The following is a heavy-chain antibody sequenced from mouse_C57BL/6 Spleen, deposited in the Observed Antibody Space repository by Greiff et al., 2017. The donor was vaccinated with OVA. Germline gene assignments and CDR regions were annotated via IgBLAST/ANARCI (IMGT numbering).Heavy chain of an antibody. CDR1: GYAFSSYW. Sequence: VQLQQSGAELVKPGASVKISCKASGYAFSSYWMNWVKQRPGKGLEWIGQIFPGDGDTNYNGKFKGKATLTADTSSSTAYMQLSSRTSEDSAVYFCARLNDEKFDYWGQGTTLTVSS. D-gene: IGHD2-3*01. V-gene: IGHV1-80*01. CDR2: IFPGDGDT. J-gene: IGHJ2*01. CDR3: ARLNDEKFDY.